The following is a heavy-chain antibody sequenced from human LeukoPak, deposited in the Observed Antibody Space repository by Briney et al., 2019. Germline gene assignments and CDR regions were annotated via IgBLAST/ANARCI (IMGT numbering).Heavy chain of an antibody. J-gene: IGHJ3*02. D-gene: IGHD3-10*01. CDR2: ISWNSGSI. Sequence: PGGSLRLSCAASGFTFDDYAMHWVRQAPGKGLEWVSGISWNSGSIGYADSVKGRFTISRDNAKNSLYLQMNSLRAEDTALYYCAKDRGSGSYAFDIWGQGTMVTVSS. CDR1: GFTFDDYA. V-gene: IGHV3-9*01. CDR3: AKDRGSGSYAFDI.